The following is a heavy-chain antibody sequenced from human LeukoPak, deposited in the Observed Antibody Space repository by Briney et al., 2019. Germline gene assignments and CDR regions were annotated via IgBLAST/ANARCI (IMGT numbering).Heavy chain of an antibody. J-gene: IGHJ4*02. CDR2: ISSDGTTE. V-gene: IGHV3-30-3*01. CDR3: ARGRDSGSFMIDY. Sequence: PGRSLRLSCAGSGFTFASYAVHWVRQAPGKRLEWVAFISSDGTTEHYRDSVKGRFTLSRDNSKNTVSLQMNSLGTEDTAVYYCARGRDSGSFMIDYWGQGTLVTVSS. CDR1: GFTFASYA. D-gene: IGHD3-10*01.